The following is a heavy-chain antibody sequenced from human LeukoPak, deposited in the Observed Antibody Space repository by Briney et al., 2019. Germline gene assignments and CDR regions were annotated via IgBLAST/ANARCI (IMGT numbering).Heavy chain of an antibody. CDR2: VNPNSGGT. J-gene: IGHJ6*03. D-gene: IGHD6-19*01. V-gene: IGHV1-2*02. Sequence: GSVEVSCHASGSTFTLYCMHWVRQAPGQGLEWMGWVNPNSGGTNYAQKVQGRVTMTRDTSISTVYMELSRLRSDDTAVYYCARGGAVAASHYYYYTDVWGKGTTVTVSS. CDR3: ARGGAVAASHYYYYTDV. CDR1: GSTFTLYC.